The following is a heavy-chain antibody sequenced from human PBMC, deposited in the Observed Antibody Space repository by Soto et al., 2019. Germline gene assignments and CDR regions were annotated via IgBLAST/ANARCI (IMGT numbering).Heavy chain of an antibody. CDR3: ASSAA. CDR2: IWYDGSNT. Sequence: GGSLRLSCAASGFIFRSYGMHWVRQAPGKGLEWVAVIWYDGSNTYYADPAKGRFTISRDNSKNTLFLQMNSLRAEDTAVYYCASSAAWGRGTLVTVSS. V-gene: IGHV3-33*02. CDR1: GFIFRSYG. J-gene: IGHJ5*02. D-gene: IGHD6-19*01.